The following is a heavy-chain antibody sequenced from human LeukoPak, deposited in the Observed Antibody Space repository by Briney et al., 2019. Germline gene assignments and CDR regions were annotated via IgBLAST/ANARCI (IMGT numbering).Heavy chain of an antibody. V-gene: IGHV4-4*07. D-gene: IGHD6-13*01. Sequence: SETLSLTCTVSGGSISSYYWSWIRQPAGKGLEWIGRIYTSGSTNYNPSLKSRVTMSVDTSKNQFSLKLSSVTAADTAVYYCASQYSSSWYLSKYFDYWGQGTLVTVSP. CDR1: GGSISSYY. J-gene: IGHJ4*02. CDR2: IYTSGST. CDR3: ASQYSSSWYLSKYFDY.